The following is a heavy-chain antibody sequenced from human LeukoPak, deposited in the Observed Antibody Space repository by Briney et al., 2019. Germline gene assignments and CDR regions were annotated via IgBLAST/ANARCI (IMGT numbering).Heavy chain of an antibody. CDR2: VYYSGST. V-gene: IGHV4-59*07. J-gene: IGHJ4*02. CDR1: SRPITSYH. CDR3: ARGGVRWSYDY. Sequence: SDTVSLTCTVSSRPITSYHWRWTRRPPGKALVWIGYVYYSGSTNYNYALKSRVTISVDTSNNQFSLNLTSVTAADAAVYYCARGGVRWSYDYWGQGTLVTVSS. D-gene: IGHD3-10*01.